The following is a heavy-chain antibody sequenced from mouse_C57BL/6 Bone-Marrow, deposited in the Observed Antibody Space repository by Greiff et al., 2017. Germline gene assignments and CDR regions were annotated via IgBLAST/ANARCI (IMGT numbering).Heavy chain of an antibody. CDR1: GYTFTDYY. D-gene: IGHD2-1*01. J-gene: IGHJ2*01. V-gene: IGHV1-19*01. CDR2: INPYNGGT. CDR3: ARGGYYGNFDY. Sequence: EVKLMESGPVLVKPGASVKMSCKASGYTFTDYYMNWVKQSPGKSLEWIGVINPYNGGTSYNQKFKGKATLTVDKSSSTAYMELNSLTSEYSAVYYCARGGYYGNFDYWGQGTTLTVSS.